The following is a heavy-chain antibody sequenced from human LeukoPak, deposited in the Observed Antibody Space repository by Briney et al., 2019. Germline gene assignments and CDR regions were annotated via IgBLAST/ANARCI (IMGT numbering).Heavy chain of an antibody. D-gene: IGHD1-7*01. CDR2: IRYDGSNK. CDR3: AKDSGRNYPKYYFDS. V-gene: IGHV3-30*02. Sequence: GGSLRLSCAASGFTFSSYGMHWVRQAPGKGLEWVAFIRYDGSNKYYADSVKGRFTISRDDSKNTLSVQMNSLRGEDTAVYYCAKDSGRNYPKYYFDSWGQGTLVTVSS. J-gene: IGHJ4*02. CDR1: GFTFSSYG.